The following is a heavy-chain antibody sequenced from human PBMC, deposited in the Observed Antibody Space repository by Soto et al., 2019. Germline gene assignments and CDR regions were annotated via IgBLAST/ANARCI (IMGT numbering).Heavy chain of an antibody. Sequence: EVPLLESGGGLVQPGGSLRLSCAASGFTFSGYAMNWVRQAPGEGLEWVSVISGSGDSTYYADSVKGRFTISRDNSKNTLYLQMNSLRAEDTAVYYCARRSSGWYFDYWGQGTLVTVSS. D-gene: IGHD6-19*01. CDR2: ISGSGDST. J-gene: IGHJ4*02. CDR1: GFTFSGYA. V-gene: IGHV3-23*01. CDR3: ARRSSGWYFDY.